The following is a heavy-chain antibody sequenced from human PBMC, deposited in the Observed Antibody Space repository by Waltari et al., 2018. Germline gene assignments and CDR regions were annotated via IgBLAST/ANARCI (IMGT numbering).Heavy chain of an antibody. CDR2: IFYSGST. Sequence: QLQLQESGPGLVKPSETLSLTCTVSGGSISSSSYYWGWISQPPGKGLEWIGTIFYSGSTYYNPSLKSRVTISIDTSKNQFSLKLSSVTAADTAVYYCARGRSGRAISAPDYWGQGTLVTVSS. J-gene: IGHJ4*02. D-gene: IGHD1-26*01. V-gene: IGHV4-39*01. CDR3: ARGRSGRAISAPDY. CDR1: GGSISSSSYY.